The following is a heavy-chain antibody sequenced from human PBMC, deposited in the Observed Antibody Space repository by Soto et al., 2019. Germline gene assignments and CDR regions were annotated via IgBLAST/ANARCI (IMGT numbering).Heavy chain of an antibody. CDR2: ISGSGGST. D-gene: IGHD3-10*01. CDR3: AKPLGPLRLWAFDI. CDR1: GFPFSSYA. V-gene: IGHV3-23*01. Sequence: GGSLRLSCAASGFPFSSYAMSWVRPAPGKGLEWVSAISGSGGSTYYADSVKGRFTISRDNSKNTLYLQMNSLRAEDTAVYYCAKPLGPLRLWAFDIWGQGTMVTVSS. J-gene: IGHJ3*02.